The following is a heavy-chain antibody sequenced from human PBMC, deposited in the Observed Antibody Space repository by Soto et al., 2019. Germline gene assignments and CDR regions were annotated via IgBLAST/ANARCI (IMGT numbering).Heavy chain of an antibody. D-gene: IGHD6-13*01. Sequence: SETLSLTCTVSGGSISSSSYYWGWIRQPPGKGLEWIGSIYYSGSTYYNPSLKSRVTISVDTSKNQFSLKLSSVTAADTAVYYCARHTIAAAGTMEFDYWGQGTLVTVSS. J-gene: IGHJ4*02. V-gene: IGHV4-39*01. CDR3: ARHTIAAAGTMEFDY. CDR2: IYYSGST. CDR1: GGSISSSSYY.